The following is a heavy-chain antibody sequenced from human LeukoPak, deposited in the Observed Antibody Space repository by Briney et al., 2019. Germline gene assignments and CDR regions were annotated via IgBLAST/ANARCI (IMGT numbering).Heavy chain of an antibody. Sequence: SETLSLTCAVSGGSISSSNWWSWVRPPPGKGLEWIGEIYHSGSTNYNPSLKSRVTISVDKSKNQFSLKLSSVTAADTAVYYCARDPHYYDSSGFFDYWGQGTLVTVSS. CDR2: IYHSGST. CDR3: ARDPHYYDSSGFFDY. D-gene: IGHD3-22*01. CDR1: GGSISSSNW. J-gene: IGHJ4*02. V-gene: IGHV4-4*02.